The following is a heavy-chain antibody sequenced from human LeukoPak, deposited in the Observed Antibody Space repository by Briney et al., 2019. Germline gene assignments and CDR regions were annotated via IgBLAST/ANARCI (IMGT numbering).Heavy chain of an antibody. J-gene: IGHJ4*02. CDR1: GFTFSSYS. CDR2: IKQDGSEK. D-gene: IGHD6-6*01. V-gene: IGHV3-7*01. CDR3: ARENPYSSSSPMWY. Sequence: GGSLRLSCAASGFTFSSYSMNWVRQAPGKGLEWVANIKQDGSEKYYVDSVKGRFTISRDNAKNSLYLQMNSLRAEDTAVYYCARENPYSSSSPMWYWGQGTLVTVSS.